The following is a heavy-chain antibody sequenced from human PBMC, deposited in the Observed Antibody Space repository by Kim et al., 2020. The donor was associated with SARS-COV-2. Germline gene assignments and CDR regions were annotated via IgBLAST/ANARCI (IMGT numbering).Heavy chain of an antibody. CDR3: ARARYDSSGWYKNWFDP. D-gene: IGHD6-19*01. V-gene: IGHV1-8*01. J-gene: IGHJ5*02. CDR1: GYTFTSYD. Sequence: ASVKVSCKASGYTFTSYDINWVRQATGQGLEWMGWMNPNSGNTGYAQKFQGRVTMTRNTSISTAYMELSSLRSEDTAVYYCARARYDSSGWYKNWFDPWGQGTLVTVSS. CDR2: MNPNSGNT.